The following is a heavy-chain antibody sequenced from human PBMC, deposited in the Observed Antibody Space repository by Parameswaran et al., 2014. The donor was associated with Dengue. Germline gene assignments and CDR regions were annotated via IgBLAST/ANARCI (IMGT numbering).Heavy chain of an antibody. J-gene: IGHJ6*02. V-gene: IGHV1-69*06. CDR2: IIPIFGTA. D-gene: IGHD2-2*01. CDR3: ARGVVVVPAAIPPYYYGMDV. Sequence: WVRQAPGQGLEWMGGIIPIFGTANYAQKFQGRVTITADKSTSTAYMELSSLRSEDTAVYYCARGVVVVPAAIPPYYYGMDVWGQGTTVTVSS.